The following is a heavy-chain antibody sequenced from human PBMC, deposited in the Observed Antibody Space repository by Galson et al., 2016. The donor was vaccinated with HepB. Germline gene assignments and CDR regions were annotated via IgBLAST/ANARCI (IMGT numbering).Heavy chain of an antibody. D-gene: IGHD3-16*01. Sequence: SVKVSCKASGGTFSRFAISWVRQAPGQGLEWMGGMIPMLATAHYAQRFQGRVTVSADESTSTVYIELSSLRSDDTAVYYCARSFWGKYETGYYHYALDVWGQGTTVTVSS. CDR1: GGTFSRFA. V-gene: IGHV1-69*13. J-gene: IGHJ6*02. CDR2: MIPMLATA. CDR3: ARSFWGKYETGYYHYALDV.